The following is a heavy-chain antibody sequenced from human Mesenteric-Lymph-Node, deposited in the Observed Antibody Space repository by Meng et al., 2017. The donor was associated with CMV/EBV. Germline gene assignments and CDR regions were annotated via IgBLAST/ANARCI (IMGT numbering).Heavy chain of an antibody. V-gene: IGHV1-2*02. Sequence: ASVKVSCKDSGYTFTGSYMHWVRQAPGQGLAWMGWIPPNTGGTNSAPKSQGRVTMTRDTSLSTAYMDLSRLRSDDTAVYYCAREWGYSSGWYGGTGWFDPWGQGTLVTVSS. J-gene: IGHJ5*02. CDR3: AREWGYSSGWYGGTGWFDP. D-gene: IGHD6-19*01. CDR2: IPPNTGGT. CDR1: GYTFTGSY.